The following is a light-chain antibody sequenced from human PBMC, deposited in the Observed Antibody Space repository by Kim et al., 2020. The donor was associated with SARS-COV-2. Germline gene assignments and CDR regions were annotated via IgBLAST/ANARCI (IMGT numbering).Light chain of an antibody. CDR1: SIGSKS. V-gene: IGLV3-21*04. CDR3: QVWDSSSDHRVV. CDR2: YDS. Sequence: GKTARVSCGGNSIGSKSVPWYQQQSGQAPVLVMYYDSDRPSGIPERFSGSNSGNTATLTISRVEAGDEADYYCQVWDSSSDHRVVFGGGTQLTVL. J-gene: IGLJ2*01.